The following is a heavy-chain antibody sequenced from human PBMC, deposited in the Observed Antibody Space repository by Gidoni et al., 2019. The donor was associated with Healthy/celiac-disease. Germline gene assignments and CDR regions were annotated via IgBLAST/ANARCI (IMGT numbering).Heavy chain of an antibody. CDR3: ARVPFWSGYYPYYYYGMDV. D-gene: IGHD3-3*01. J-gene: IGHJ6*02. CDR2: INHSGST. CDR1: GGSFSGYY. V-gene: IGHV4-34*01. Sequence: QVQLQQWGAGRLKPSETLSLTCAVYGGSFSGYYWSWIRQPPGKGLEWIGEINHSGSTNYNPSLKSRVTISVDTSKNQFSLKLSSVTAADTAVYYCARVPFWSGYYPYYYYGMDVWGQGTTVTVSS.